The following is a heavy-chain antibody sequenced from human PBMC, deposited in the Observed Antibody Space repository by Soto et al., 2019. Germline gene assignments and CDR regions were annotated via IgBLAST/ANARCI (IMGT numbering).Heavy chain of an antibody. J-gene: IGHJ4*02. D-gene: IGHD3-10*01. CDR3: AKARGAMVRGAAFYFDY. CDR1: GFTFTIYA. Sequence: GGSLRLSCAASGFTFTIYAMSWVRQAPGKGLEWVSAITGSGGSTYYADSVKGRFTISRDNSKNTLYLQMNSLRAEDTAVYYCAKARGAMVRGAAFYFDYWRQGILATVSS. V-gene: IGHV3-23*01. CDR2: ITGSGGST.